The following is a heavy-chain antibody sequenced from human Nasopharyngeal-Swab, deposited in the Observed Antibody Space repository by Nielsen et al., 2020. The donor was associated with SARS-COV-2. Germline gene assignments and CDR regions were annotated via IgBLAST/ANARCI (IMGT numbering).Heavy chain of an antibody. CDR2: IKQDGSEK. V-gene: IGHV3-7*01. CDR3: ARDKGLRDYVWGSYRSSYYYYYGMDV. J-gene: IGHJ6*02. D-gene: IGHD3-16*02. Sequence: WIRQPPGKGLEWVANIKQDGSEKYYVDSVKGRFTISRDNAKNPLYLQMNSLRAEDTAVYYCARDKGLRDYVWGSYRSSYYYYYGMDVWGQGTTVTVSS.